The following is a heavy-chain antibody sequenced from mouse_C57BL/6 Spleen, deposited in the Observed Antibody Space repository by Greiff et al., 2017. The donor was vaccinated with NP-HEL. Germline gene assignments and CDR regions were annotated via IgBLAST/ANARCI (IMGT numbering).Heavy chain of an antibody. CDR1: GYTFTSYW. J-gene: IGHJ1*03. V-gene: IGHV1-69*01. CDR3: ARGSKGYFDV. D-gene: IGHD2-5*01. Sequence: VQLHQPGAELVMPGASVKLSCKASGYTFTSYWMHWVKQRPGQGLEWIGEIDPSDSYTNYNQKFKGKSTLTVDKSSSTAYMQLSSLTSEDSAVYYCARGSKGYFDVWGTGTTVTVSS. CDR2: IDPSDSYT.